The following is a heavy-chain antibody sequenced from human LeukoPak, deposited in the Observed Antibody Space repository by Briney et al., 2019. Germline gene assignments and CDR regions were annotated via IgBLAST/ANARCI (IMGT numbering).Heavy chain of an antibody. V-gene: IGHV1-2*02. D-gene: IGHD3/OR15-3a*01. CDR3: ARQTGSGLFTLP. J-gene: IGHJ4*02. CDR1: GYTFTGYY. Sequence: ASVKVSCKASGYTFTGYYMHWVRQAPGQGLEWMGWINPNSGGTNYAQKFQGRVTMTRDTSISTAYMELSSLRSEDTAVYYCARQTGSGLFTLPGGQGTLVTVSS. CDR2: INPNSGGT.